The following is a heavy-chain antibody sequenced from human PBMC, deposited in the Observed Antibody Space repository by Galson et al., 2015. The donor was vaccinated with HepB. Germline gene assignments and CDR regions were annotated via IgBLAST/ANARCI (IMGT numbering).Heavy chain of an antibody. CDR2: ISSSSRTT. J-gene: IGHJ4*02. CDR1: GFTFSNYS. D-gene: IGHD6-13*01. Sequence: LRLSCAASGFTFSNYSMNWVRQAPGKGLEWVSYISSSSRTTYYADSVKGRFTISRDNAKNSLSLQMNSLRDEDTAVYYCARGPSSSSWYGFNYFDYWGQGTLVTVSS. V-gene: IGHV3-48*02. CDR3: ARGPSSSSWYGFNYFDY.